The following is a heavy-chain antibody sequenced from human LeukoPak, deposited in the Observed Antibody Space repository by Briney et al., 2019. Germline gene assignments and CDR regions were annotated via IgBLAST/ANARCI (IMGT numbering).Heavy chain of an antibody. Sequence: GGSLRLSCAASGFTFSDYYMSWIRQAPGKGLEWVSYISSSGSTIYYADSVKGRFTLSRDNAKNSLYLQMNRLRPEDTAVYYCAREESYCSGDCSPAWGQGTLVTVAS. V-gene: IGHV3-11*04. CDR3: AREESYCSGDCSPA. CDR2: ISSSGSTI. D-gene: IGHD2-21*02. CDR1: GFTFSDYY. J-gene: IGHJ5*02.